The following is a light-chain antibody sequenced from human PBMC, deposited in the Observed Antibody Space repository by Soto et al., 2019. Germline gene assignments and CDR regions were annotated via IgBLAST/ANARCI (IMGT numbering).Light chain of an antibody. CDR3: QHYGGSPPRYT. J-gene: IGKJ2*01. Sequence: EIVLTQSPGTLSLSPGERAALSCRASQSVSSTSLAWYQQKPGQAPRLLIYDASSRATDIPDRFSGSGSGTHCTLTISRLEPEDFAVYYCQHYGGSPPRYTFGQGTKVEIK. CDR1: QSVSSTS. CDR2: DAS. V-gene: IGKV3-20*01.